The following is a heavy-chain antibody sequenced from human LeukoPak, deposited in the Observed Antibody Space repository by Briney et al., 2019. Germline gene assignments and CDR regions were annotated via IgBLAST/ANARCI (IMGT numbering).Heavy chain of an antibody. Sequence: TGGSLRLSCAASGFAFTSYAMHWVRQAPGKGLEWVAVISYDGSNKYYADSVKGRFTISRDNSKNTLYLQMNSLRVEDTAVYYCARDSARRDGHNFDYWGQGTLVTVSS. V-gene: IGHV3-30*04. CDR1: GFAFTSYA. J-gene: IGHJ4*02. D-gene: IGHD5-24*01. CDR3: ARDSARRDGHNFDY. CDR2: ISYDGSNK.